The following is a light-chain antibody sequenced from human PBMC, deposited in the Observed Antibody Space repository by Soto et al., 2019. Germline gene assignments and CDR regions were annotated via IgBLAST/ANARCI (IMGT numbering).Light chain of an antibody. CDR2: DAS. J-gene: IGKJ4*01. V-gene: IGKV1-33*01. Sequence: DIQMTQSPSSLSASVGDRVTITCQASQAISNYLHWYQQKPGKAPKLLIYDASNLETGAPSRFSGSGSGTDFTFTISSLQPEDIATYYCQQYDNLGLTFGGGTKVEIK. CDR1: QAISNY. CDR3: QQYDNLGLT.